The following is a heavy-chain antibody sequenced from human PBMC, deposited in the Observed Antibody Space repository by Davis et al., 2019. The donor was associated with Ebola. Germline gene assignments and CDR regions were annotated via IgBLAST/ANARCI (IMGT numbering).Heavy chain of an antibody. CDR3: ARETYYYDSSGYTRGSFDY. Sequence: MPSETLSLTCTVSGYSISSGYYWGWIRQPPGKGLEWIGSIYHSGSTYYNPSLKSRVTISVDTSKNQFSLKLSSVTAADTAVYYCARETYYYDSSGYTRGSFDYWGQGTLVTVSS. V-gene: IGHV4-38-2*02. CDR2: IYHSGST. CDR1: GYSISSGYY. J-gene: IGHJ4*02. D-gene: IGHD3-22*01.